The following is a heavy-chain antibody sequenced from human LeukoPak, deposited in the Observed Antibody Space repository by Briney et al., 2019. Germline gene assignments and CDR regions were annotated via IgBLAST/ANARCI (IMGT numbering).Heavy chain of an antibody. CDR2: IYYSGST. CDR1: GGSISSYY. V-gene: IGHV4-59*01. D-gene: IGHD4-17*01. Sequence: SETLSLTCTVSGGSISSYYWSWIRQPAGKGLEWIGYIYYSGSTNYNPSLKSRVTISVDTSKNQFSLKLSSVTAADTAVYYCARVLDYGDYVNWFDPWGQGTLVTVSS. J-gene: IGHJ5*02. CDR3: ARVLDYGDYVNWFDP.